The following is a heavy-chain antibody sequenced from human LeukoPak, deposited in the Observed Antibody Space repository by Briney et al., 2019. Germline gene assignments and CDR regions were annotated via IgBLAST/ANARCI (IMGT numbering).Heavy chain of an antibody. D-gene: IGHD1-26*01. CDR2: MSYYGSNK. J-gene: IGHJ6*02. CDR1: GFPFSSCG. Sequence: GGSLRLSCAASGFPFSSCGMNWVRQAPGKGLEGVAVMSYYGSNKYYADSVKGRFTISRDNSKNTLYLQMNSLRAEDTAVYYCAKDIRSGSYDLYYYYYYGMDVWGQGTTVTVSS. V-gene: IGHV3-30*18. CDR3: AKDIRSGSYDLYYYYYYGMDV.